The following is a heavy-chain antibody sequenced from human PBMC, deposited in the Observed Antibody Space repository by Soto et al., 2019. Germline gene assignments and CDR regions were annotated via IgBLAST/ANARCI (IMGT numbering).Heavy chain of an antibody. D-gene: IGHD3-16*01. J-gene: IGHJ5*02. CDR3: TRRYDWNDNYLDP. CDR2: SYYSGTT. V-gene: IGHV4-39*01. CDR1: RGSISGGTNY. Sequence: SETLFLTRPVSRGSISGGTNYWAWTSQPPGKGLEWIGSSYYSGTTSFNPSHKSRATISVYTSKKQFSLRLTSVTAADTAYYYCTRRYDWNDNYLDPWGPGARVTVSS.